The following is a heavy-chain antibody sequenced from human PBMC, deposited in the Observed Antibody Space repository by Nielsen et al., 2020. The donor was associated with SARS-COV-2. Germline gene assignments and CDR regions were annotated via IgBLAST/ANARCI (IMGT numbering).Heavy chain of an antibody. CDR2: SYYSGST. Sequence: SETLSLTCTVSGGSISSYYWRWIRQPPGKGLEWIGYSYYSGSTNYNPSLKSRVTISVDTSKNQFSLKLSSVTAADTAVYYCAWLPMFFSSISARRRGAFDIWGQVTMVTVSS. D-gene: IGHD6-6*01. J-gene: IGHJ3*02. CDR3: AWLPMFFSSISARRRGAFDI. CDR1: GGSISSYY. V-gene: IGHV4-59*01.